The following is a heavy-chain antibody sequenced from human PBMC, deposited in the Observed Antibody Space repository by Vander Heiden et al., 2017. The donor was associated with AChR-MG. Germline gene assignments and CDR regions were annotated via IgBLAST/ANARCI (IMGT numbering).Heavy chain of an antibody. CDR3: ARSDRETYGSGIYYVPNAFDI. Sequence: QVQLAASGAGVVQPGTSTRPSCEGTGFTFSSYGVQWVRQAPGKGLEWVAVIGEVGSNKYYADSVKGRFTIARDNSKNTLYLQMISLRAEDTAVYYCARSDRETYGSGIYYVPNAFDIWVQGTMVTVSS. CDR2: IGEVGSNK. J-gene: IGHJ3*02. V-gene: IGHV3-33*01. CDR1: GFTFSSYG. D-gene: IGHD3-10*01.